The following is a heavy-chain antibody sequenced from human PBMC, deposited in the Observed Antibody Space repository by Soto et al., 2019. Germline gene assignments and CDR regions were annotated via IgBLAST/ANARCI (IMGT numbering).Heavy chain of an antibody. Sequence: PSETLSLTGAVSGGSISSGGYYWSWIRQHPGKGLEWIGYIYYSGSTYYNPSLKSRVTISVDTSKNQFSLKLSSVTAADTAVYYCARVMYYDYVWGSYRYSRFDPWGQGTLVTVSS. D-gene: IGHD3-16*02. J-gene: IGHJ5*02. CDR3: ARVMYYDYVWGSYRYSRFDP. V-gene: IGHV4-31*11. CDR2: IYYSGST. CDR1: GGSISSGGYY.